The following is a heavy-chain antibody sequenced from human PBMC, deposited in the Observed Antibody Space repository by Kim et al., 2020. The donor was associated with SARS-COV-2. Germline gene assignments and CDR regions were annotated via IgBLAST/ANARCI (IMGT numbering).Heavy chain of an antibody. Sequence: GGSLRLSCAASGFTFSSYAMHWVRQAPGKGLEWVAVISYDGSNKYYADSVKGRFTISRDNSKNTLYLQMNSLRAEDTAVYYCARYGGIQLWDPVFDIWGQGTMVTVSS. CDR3: ARYGGIQLWDPVFDI. CDR2: ISYDGSNK. CDR1: GFTFSSYA. J-gene: IGHJ3*02. D-gene: IGHD5-18*01. V-gene: IGHV3-30*04.